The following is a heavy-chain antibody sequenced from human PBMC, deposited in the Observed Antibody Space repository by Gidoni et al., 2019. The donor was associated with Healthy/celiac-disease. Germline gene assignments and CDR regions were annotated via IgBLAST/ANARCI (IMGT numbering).Heavy chain of an antibody. CDR3: AKDRAARPYYYGMDV. D-gene: IGHD6-6*01. J-gene: IGHJ6*02. V-gene: IGHV3-9*01. CDR2: ISWNSGSI. CDR1: GFTFADYA. Sequence: EVQLVESGGGLVQPGRSLRLSCAASGFTFADYAMHWVRQAPGKGLEWVSGISWNSGSIGDADSVKGRFTISRDNAKNSLYLQMNSLRAEDTALYYCAKDRAARPYYYGMDVWGQGTTVTVSS.